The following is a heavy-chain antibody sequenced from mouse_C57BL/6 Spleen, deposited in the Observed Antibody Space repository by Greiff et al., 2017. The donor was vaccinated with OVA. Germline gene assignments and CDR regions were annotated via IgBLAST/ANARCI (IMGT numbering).Heavy chain of an antibody. D-gene: IGHD1-1*02. J-gene: IGHJ2*01. V-gene: IGHV3-6*01. CDR2: ISYDGGN. Sequence: DVQLQESGPGLVKPSQSLSLTCSVTGYSITSGYYWNWIRQFPGNQLEWVGYISYDGGNNYNPYLKNRISITRDTSKNQFFLKLKSVTTEDTATYSCARGGGYPDYWGQGTTLTVSS. CDR1: GYSITSGYY. CDR3: ARGGGYPDY.